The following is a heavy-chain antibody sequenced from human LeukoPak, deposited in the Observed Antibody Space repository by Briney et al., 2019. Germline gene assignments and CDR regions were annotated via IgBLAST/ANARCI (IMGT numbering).Heavy chain of an antibody. D-gene: IGHD4-17*01. CDR2: IYYSGST. CDR1: GGSISSSSYY. V-gene: IGHV4-39*07. CDR3: ARYGDLLRNWFDP. Sequence: SETLSLTCTVSGGSISSSSYYWGWIRQPPGKGLEWIGSIYYSGSTYYNPSLKSRVTISVDTSKNQFSLKLSSVTAADTAVYYCARYGDLLRNWFDPWGQGTLVTVSS. J-gene: IGHJ5*02.